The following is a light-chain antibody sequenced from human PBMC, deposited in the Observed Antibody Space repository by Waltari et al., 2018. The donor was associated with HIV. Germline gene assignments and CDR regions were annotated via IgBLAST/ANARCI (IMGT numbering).Light chain of an antibody. J-gene: IGLJ2*01. CDR2: DVS. V-gene: IGLV2-11*01. CDR1: SSAVGRYNY. Sequence: QSALTQPRSLSGSPGPSVTIPCTGTSSAVGRYNYVPWYQHHPGKAPNLILYDVSERPSGVPDRFSGSKSGNTASLTISGLQAEDEADYYCCSYAGTYTFVVFGGGTKLTVL. CDR3: CSYAGTYTFVV.